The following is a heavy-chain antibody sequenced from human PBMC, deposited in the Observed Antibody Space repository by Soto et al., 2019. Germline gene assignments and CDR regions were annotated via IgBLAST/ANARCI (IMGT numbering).Heavy chain of an antibody. Sequence: QVQLVQSGAEVKKPGSSVKVSCKASGGTFSSYTISWVRQAPGQGLEWMGRIIPILGIANYAQKFQGRVTITADKSTRTAYMELSKLRFEDTAVDYCARENMVTFGGVIGNDAFDIWGQGTMVTVSS. V-gene: IGHV1-69*08. CDR1: GGTFSSYT. D-gene: IGHD3-16*02. J-gene: IGHJ3*02. CDR2: IIPILGIA. CDR3: ARENMVTFGGVIGNDAFDI.